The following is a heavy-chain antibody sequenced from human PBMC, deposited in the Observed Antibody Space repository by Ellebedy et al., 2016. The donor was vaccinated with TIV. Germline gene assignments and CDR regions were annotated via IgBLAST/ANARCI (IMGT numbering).Heavy chain of an antibody. CDR2: ISGSGGST. Sequence: PGGSLRPSCAASGFTFRNYAMSWVRQAPGKGLQWVAGISGSGGSTYYAESVKGRFTISRDNSKNTLYLQMNSLRAEDTALYYGAKDLGYSRSWYSPFDYWGQGTLVTVSS. D-gene: IGHD6-13*01. V-gene: IGHV3-23*01. CDR3: AKDLGYSRSWYSPFDY. J-gene: IGHJ4*02. CDR1: GFTFRNYA.